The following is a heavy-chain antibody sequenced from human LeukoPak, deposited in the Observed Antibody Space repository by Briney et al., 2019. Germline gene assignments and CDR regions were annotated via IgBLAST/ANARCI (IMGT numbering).Heavy chain of an antibody. D-gene: IGHD2-21*02. CDR1: GFTFSRYA. Sequence: PGGSLRLSCSASGFTFSRYAMHWVRQAPGKGLEYVSAISSNGGSTYYADSVKGRFTISRDNSKNTLYLQMNSLRAEDTAVYYCAKDLAYCGGDCYLGYFDYWGQGTLVTVSS. J-gene: IGHJ4*02. CDR3: AKDLAYCGGDCYLGYFDY. V-gene: IGHV3-64*04. CDR2: ISSNGGST.